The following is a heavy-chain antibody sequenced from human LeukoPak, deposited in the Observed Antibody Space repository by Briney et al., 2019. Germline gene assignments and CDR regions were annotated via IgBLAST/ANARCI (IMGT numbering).Heavy chain of an antibody. D-gene: IGHD2-2*01. Sequence: SETQSLTCTVSGGSISSHYWSWIRQPPGKGLEWIGYIYYSGSTNYNPSLKSRVTISVDTSKNQFSLKLSSVTAADTAVYYCARAVVVVVPAAKTKSGYYYYMDVWGKGTTVTVSS. CDR2: IYYSGST. CDR1: GGSISSHY. V-gene: IGHV4-59*11. J-gene: IGHJ6*03. CDR3: ARAVVVVVPAAKTKSGYYYYMDV.